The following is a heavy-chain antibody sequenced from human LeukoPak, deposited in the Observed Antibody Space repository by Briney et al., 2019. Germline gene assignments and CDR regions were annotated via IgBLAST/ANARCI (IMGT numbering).Heavy chain of an antibody. CDR2: ISSSGSTI. Sequence: GGSLRLSCAASGFTFSDYYMSWIRQAPGKGLEWVSYISSSGSTIYYADSVKGRFTISRDNAKNSLYLQMNSLRAEDTAVYYCARVGTAMVAEYYMDVWGKGTTVTVSS. J-gene: IGHJ6*03. CDR3: ARVGTAMVAEYYMDV. V-gene: IGHV3-11*04. D-gene: IGHD5-18*01. CDR1: GFTFSDYY.